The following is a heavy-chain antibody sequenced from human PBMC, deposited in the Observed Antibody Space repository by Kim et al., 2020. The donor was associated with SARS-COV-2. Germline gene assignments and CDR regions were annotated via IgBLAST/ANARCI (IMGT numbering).Heavy chain of an antibody. CDR2: TIPMSGTT. J-gene: IGHJ6*02. CDR1: GDTFTNYA. Sequence: SVKVSCKASGDTFTNYAYSWVRQAPGNGLEWVGGTIPMSGTTDYAQSFQGRVTMTADESSSTAYMEMRSLRSEDTGLYYCARVSIEVSTVDWDFFFGMDVWGQGTTITVSS. CDR3: ARVSIEVSTVDWDFFFGMDV. D-gene: IGHD6-19*01. V-gene: IGHV1-69*13.